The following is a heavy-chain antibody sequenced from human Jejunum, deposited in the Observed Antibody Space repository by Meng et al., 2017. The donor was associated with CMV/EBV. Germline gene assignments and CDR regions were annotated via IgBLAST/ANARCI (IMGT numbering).Heavy chain of an antibody. Sequence: CKSSRYTFPGYYLHWLRQAPGQGLEWMGCIDPNSGGTNHAQKFQGGVTMTRDTSISTAYMELNRLRSDDTAVYYCARGPSHGAFDYWGQGTLVTVS. D-gene: IGHD1-26*01. CDR1: RYTFPGYY. CDR3: ARGPSHGAFDY. V-gene: IGHV1-2*02. J-gene: IGHJ4*02. CDR2: IDPNSGGT.